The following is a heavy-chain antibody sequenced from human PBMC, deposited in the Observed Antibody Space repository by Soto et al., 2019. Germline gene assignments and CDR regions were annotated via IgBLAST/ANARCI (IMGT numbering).Heavy chain of an antibody. D-gene: IGHD5-18*01. CDR3: ARRRTYSSGSSRSYFDY. CDR2: IYHSGST. V-gene: IGHV4-59*08. CDR1: GGSISSYS. Sequence: QVQLQESGPGLVKPSETLSLTCTVSGGSISSYSWSWIRQPPGKGLEWIGYIYHSGSTNDNPSLTCRVTLSVATPKNQHSLKVSSVTAADTSVYYCARRRTYSSGSSRSYFDYWGQGILVTVSS. J-gene: IGHJ4*02.